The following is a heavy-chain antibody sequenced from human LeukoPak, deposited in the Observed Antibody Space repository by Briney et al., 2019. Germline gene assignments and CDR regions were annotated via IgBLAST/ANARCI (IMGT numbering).Heavy chain of an antibody. CDR3: AKDGGRAATAINYYYGMDV. V-gene: IGHV3-23*01. D-gene: IGHD2-2*02. Sequence: PGGSLRLSCAASGFNFRSYAMSWVRQAPGKGLEWVSAISGSGGSTYYVDSVKGHFTISRDNSKNTLYLQMNSLRVEDTARYYCAKDGGRAATAINYYYGMDVWGQGTTVTVSS. CDR2: ISGSGGST. CDR1: GFNFRSYA. J-gene: IGHJ6*02.